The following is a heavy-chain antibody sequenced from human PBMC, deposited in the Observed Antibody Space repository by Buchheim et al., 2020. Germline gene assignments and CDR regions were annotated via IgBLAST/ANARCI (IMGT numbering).Heavy chain of an antibody. CDR1: GFTFNTYG. V-gene: IGHV3-33*01. D-gene: IGHD4-23*01. J-gene: IGHJ4*02. Sequence: QVQLVESGGGVVQPGRSLRLSCAASGFTFNTYGMHWVRQAPGKGLEWVAVIWYDGSNKFYAGFVKGRFTISRDNSKSTLYLQMNSLRAEDTAVYYCARHDYGVNPPFDYWGQGAL. CDR3: ARHDYGVNPPFDY. CDR2: IWYDGSNK.